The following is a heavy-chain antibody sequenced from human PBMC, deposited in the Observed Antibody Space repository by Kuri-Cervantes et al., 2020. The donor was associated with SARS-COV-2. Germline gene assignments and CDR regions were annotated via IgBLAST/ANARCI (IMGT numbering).Heavy chain of an antibody. V-gene: IGHV3-74*01. D-gene: IGHD3-9*01. CDR2: INPDGSYT. Sequence: GGSLRLSCAASGFTFSGHWIHWVRQAPGKGLVWVSRINPDGSYTNNADSVKGRFTISRDNSKNTLYLQMNSLRAEDTAVYYCASTYYDILTGHYAASYFQYWGQGTRVTVSS. CDR1: GFTFSGHW. J-gene: IGHJ4*02. CDR3: ASTYYDILTGHYAASYFQY.